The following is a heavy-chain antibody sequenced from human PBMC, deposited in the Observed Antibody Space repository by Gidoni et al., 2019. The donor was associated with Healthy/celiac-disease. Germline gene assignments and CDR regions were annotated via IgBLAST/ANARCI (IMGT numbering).Heavy chain of an antibody. CDR2: ISGSGGST. CDR3: ATPRGGWSYDAFDI. Sequence: EVQLLESGGGLVQPGGSLRLSCAASGFTFSSYAMSWVRQAPEKGLEWVSAISGSGGSTYYAASVKGRFTISRDNSKNPLYLQMNSLRAEDTAVYYCATPRGGWSYDAFDIWGQGTMVTVSS. V-gene: IGHV3-23*01. CDR1: GFTFSSYA. J-gene: IGHJ3*02. D-gene: IGHD6-19*01.